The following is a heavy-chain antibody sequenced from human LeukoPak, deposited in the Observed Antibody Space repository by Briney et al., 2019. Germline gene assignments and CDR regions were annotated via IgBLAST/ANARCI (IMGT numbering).Heavy chain of an antibody. CDR3: ARAWTGYYDSSESGFCLDY. J-gene: IGHJ4*02. D-gene: IGHD3-22*01. CDR1: GFTFSSYA. Sequence: PGGSLRLSCAASGFTFSSYAMHWVRQAPGKGLEWVAVISYDGSNKYYADSVKGRFTISRDNSQNTLYLQMNSLRAEDTAVYYCARAWTGYYDSSESGFCLDYWGQGTLVTVSS. CDR2: ISYDGSNK. V-gene: IGHV3-30-3*01.